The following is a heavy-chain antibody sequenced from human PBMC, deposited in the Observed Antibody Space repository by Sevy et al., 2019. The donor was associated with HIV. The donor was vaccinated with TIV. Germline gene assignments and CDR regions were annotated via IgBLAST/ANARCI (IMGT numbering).Heavy chain of an antibody. CDR1: VFTFNLYS. CDR2: ISSSSSYI. J-gene: IGHJ3*02. Sequence: GGSLRLSCAASVFTFNLYSMNWVRQAPGKGLEWVSSISSSSSYIFYADSVKGRFSISRDNAKNSLYLQMNSLRAEDTAIYYCARGRGDPRGAFDIWGQGTMVTVSS. V-gene: IGHV3-21*01. CDR3: ARGRGDPRGAFDI. D-gene: IGHD2-21*01.